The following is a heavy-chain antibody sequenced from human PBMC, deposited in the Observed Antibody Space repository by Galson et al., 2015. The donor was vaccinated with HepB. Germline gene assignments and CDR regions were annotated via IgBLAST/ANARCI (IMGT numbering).Heavy chain of an antibody. J-gene: IGHJ4*02. CDR1: GFSFGDSV. CDR3: SRGGSPDY. V-gene: IGHV3-49*03. Sequence: SLRLSCATSGFSFGDSVMNWFRQAPGKGLEWVGLIRSKASGGTTEYAASVKGRFTISRDESKPIAYLQMDSLKSEDTAVYYCSRGGSPDYWGQGTLVTVSS. CDR2: IRSKASGGTT. D-gene: IGHD2-15*01.